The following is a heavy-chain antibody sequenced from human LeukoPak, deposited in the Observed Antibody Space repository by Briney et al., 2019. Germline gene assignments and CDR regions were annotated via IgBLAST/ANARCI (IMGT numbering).Heavy chain of an antibody. V-gene: IGHV3-48*01. J-gene: IGHJ5*02. CDR1: GLTFSSYS. Sequence: GGSLRLSCGASGLTFSSYSMNWVRQAPGKGLEWVSYISSDSGTIYQADSVKGRFTISRDNAKNSLYLQMNSLRAEDTAVYHCARAAQPGFDPWGQGILVIVSS. CDR3: ARAAQPGFDP. D-gene: IGHD1-14*01. CDR2: ISSDSGTI.